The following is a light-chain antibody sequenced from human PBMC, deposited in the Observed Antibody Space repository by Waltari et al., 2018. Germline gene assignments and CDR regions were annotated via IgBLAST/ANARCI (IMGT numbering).Light chain of an antibody. CDR1: SLRSYY. V-gene: IGLV3-19*01. Sequence: SSELTQDPAVSVALGQTVRITCQGDSLRSYYASWYQQKPGQAPVLVIHGKNNRPSGIPDRFSGSSSGNTASLTITGAQAEEEADYYCNSRDSSGNHYVVFGGGTKLTVL. CDR2: GKN. J-gene: IGLJ2*01. CDR3: NSRDSSGNHYVV.